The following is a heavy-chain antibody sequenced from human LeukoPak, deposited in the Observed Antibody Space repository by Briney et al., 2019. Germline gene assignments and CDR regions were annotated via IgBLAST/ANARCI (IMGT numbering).Heavy chain of an antibody. CDR1: GGPISNYY. Sequence: SETLSLTCTVSGGPISNYYWSWIRQPPGKGLEWIGYIYYTGTAKSNPSLKSRVTTSIETSKNQFSLKLSSVTAADTAVYYCARPIRYSSHVGHGSNAFDIWGQGTMVTVSS. D-gene: IGHD6-13*01. CDR3: ARPIRYSSHVGHGSNAFDI. J-gene: IGHJ3*02. CDR2: IYYTGTA. V-gene: IGHV4-59*08.